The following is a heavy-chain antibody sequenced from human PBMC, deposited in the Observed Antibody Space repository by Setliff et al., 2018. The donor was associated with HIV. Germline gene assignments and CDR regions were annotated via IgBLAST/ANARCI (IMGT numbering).Heavy chain of an antibody. CDR3: ARGTTVVMGDDVDNYHYSYLDV. D-gene: IGHD4-17*01. J-gene: IGHJ6*03. Sequence: ASVKVSCKASGYTFTSYAMHWVRQAPGQRLEWMGRLDPNFGGTNYAQKFQGRVSMTRDTSISTAYMELSRLTSDDTAVYYCARGTTVVMGDDVDNYHYSYLDVWGKGTTVTVS. V-gene: IGHV1-2*06. CDR2: LDPNFGGT. CDR1: GYTFTSYA.